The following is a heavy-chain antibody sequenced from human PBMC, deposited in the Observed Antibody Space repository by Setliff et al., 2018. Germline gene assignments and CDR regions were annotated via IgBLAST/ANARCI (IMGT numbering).Heavy chain of an antibody. CDR2: INYRGST. CDR1: GGSISSSNYY. D-gene: IGHD2-15*01. CDR3: ARMAVRVASRPSSPLEYYYYMDF. V-gene: IGHV4-39*02. Sequence: SETLSLTCSVSGGSISSSNYYWGWIRQSPGKGLEWIGSINYRGSTYDNPSLESRVTMSVDTSKSHFPLRLSSLTAADTAVYYCARMAVRVASRPSSPLEYYYYMDFWGKGATVTVSS. J-gene: IGHJ6*03.